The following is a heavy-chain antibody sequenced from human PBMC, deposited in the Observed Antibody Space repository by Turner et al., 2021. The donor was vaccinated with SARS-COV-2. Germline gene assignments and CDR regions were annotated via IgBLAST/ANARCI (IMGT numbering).Heavy chain of an antibody. V-gene: IGHV3-30*18. CDR1: GFTFSCYG. J-gene: IGHJ6*03. CDR3: AKCGYKYYHDYCMDV. CDR2: ISSDGSNK. Sequence: QVHLVEPGGGVVQPGRSLRLSCAASGFTFSCYGMHWVRQAPGKGLEWMAVISSDGSNKYYANSVKGRFTISRDNSKNTLYLQMSSLGAEDTAVYCCAKCGYKYYHDYCMDVWGKGTAVTVSS. D-gene: IGHD6-25*01.